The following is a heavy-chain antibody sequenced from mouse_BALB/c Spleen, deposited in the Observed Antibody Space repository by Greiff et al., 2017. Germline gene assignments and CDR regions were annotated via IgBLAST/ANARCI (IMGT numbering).Heavy chain of an antibody. V-gene: IGHV5-6-5*01. CDR3: ARGGITTVPYYFDY. CDR1: GFTFSSYA. J-gene: IGHJ2*01. Sequence: DVKLVESGGGLVKPGGSLKLSCAASGFTFSSYAMSWVRQTPEKRLEWVASISSGGSTYYPDSVKGRFTISRDNARNILYLQMSSLRSEDTAMYYCARGGITTVPYYFDYWGQGTTLTVSS. D-gene: IGHD1-1*01. CDR2: ISSGGST.